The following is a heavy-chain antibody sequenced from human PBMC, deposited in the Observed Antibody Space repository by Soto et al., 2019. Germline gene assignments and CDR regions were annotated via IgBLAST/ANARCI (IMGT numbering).Heavy chain of an antibody. V-gene: IGHV2-5*02. D-gene: IGHD3-16*01. CDR3: ARALGSWGSYYFDH. CDR1: GFSLDTWGVG. J-gene: IGHJ4*02. Sequence: QITLKESGPTLVRPTQTLTLTCTVSGFSLDTWGVGVGWIRQPPGKAPEWLALIYWDDDKRYSPSLKNRLTITKDISNNQVVLTVTNMDPVDTVTYYCARALGSWGSYYFDHWGQGTLVTVSS. CDR2: IYWDDDK.